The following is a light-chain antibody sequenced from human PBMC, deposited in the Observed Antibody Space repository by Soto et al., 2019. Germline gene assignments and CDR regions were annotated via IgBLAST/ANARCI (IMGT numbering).Light chain of an antibody. V-gene: IGLV2-8*01. CDR3: SSYAGSNDHVV. J-gene: IGLJ2*01. CDR1: SSDVGGYNY. Sequence: QSALTQPTSASGSPGQSVTISCTGTSSDVGGYNYVSWYQPHPGKAPKLMIYEVSKRPSGVPDRFSGSKSGNTASLTVSGLQAENEADYYCSSYAGSNDHVVFGGGTKLTVL. CDR2: EVS.